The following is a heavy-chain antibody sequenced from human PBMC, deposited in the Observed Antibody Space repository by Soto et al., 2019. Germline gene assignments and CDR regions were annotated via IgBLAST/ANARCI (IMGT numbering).Heavy chain of an antibody. D-gene: IGHD7-27*01. V-gene: IGHV4-59*11. CDR1: GGSISNHY. CDR3: TRANWYSEY. CDR2: IYYNGNT. J-gene: IGHJ4*02. Sequence: QVQLQESGPGLVKASVTLSLTCSVSGGSISNHYWSWIRQPPGKGLEWIGYIYYNGNTNYNSSLKSRVTMSVGTSRNQISLKLTTVTAADTAVYYCTRANWYSEYWGQGTLVTVSS.